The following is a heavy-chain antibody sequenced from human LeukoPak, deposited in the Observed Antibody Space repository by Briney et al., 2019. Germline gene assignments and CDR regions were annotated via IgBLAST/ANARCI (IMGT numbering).Heavy chain of an antibody. D-gene: IGHD4-17*01. Sequence: SVKVSCKASGGTFSSYAISWVRRAPGQGLEWMGGIIPIFGTANYAQKFQGRVTITADESTSTAYMELSSLRSEDTAVYYCARDKSTVTNHQSFQHWGQGTLVTVSS. V-gene: IGHV1-69*01. J-gene: IGHJ1*01. CDR3: ARDKSTVTNHQSFQH. CDR2: IIPIFGTA. CDR1: GGTFSSYA.